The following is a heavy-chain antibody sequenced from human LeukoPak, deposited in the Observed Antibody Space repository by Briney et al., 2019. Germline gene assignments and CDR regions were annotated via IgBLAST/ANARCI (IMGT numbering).Heavy chain of an antibody. V-gene: IGHV3-48*01. CDR2: ISADNSTT. CDR1: GFTFTSYS. J-gene: IGHJ4*02. Sequence: PGGSLRLSCFTSGFTFTSYSLNWVRQAPGKGLEWISYISADNSTTKYADSVKGRFTISRDSARNSLYLQMDRLRGEDTATYYCARRSGHGDGEIDCWGQGTLVTVSS. D-gene: IGHD4-17*01. CDR3: ARRSGHGDGEIDC.